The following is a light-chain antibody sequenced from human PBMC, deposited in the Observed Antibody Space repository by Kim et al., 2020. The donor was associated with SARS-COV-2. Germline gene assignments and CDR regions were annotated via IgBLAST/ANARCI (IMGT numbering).Light chain of an antibody. V-gene: IGLV4-69*01. CDR3: QTWGTGILV. CDR1: SGHSSYA. J-gene: IGLJ2*01. Sequence: QPVLTQSPSASASLGASVKLTCTLSSGHSSYAIAWHQQQPEKDPRYLMKLNSDGSHTKGDGIPHRFSGSSSGAERYLIISSLQSEDEADYYCQTWGTGILVFGGGTKVTVL. CDR2: LNSDGSH.